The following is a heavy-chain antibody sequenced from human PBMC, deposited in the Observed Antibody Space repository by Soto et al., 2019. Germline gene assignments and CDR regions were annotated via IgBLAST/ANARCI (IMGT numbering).Heavy chain of an antibody. CDR3: ATSLWFGTQVEL. J-gene: IGHJ5*02. CDR2: ISRSGAT. D-gene: IGHD3-10*01. V-gene: IGHV4-34*01. CDR1: GGYFNDNY. Sequence: QVQLQQWGAGLLKPSETLSLSCAVYGGYFNDNYYTWFRQPPGKGLEWIGEISRSGATKYIPSLKSRAPISFDTSKNQVSLKVTSVTAADTAVYYCATSLWFGTQVELWGQGALVTVSS.